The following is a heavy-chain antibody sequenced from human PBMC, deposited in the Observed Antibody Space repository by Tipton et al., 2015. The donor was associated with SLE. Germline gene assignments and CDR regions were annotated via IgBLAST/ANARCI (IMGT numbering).Heavy chain of an antibody. CDR3: ALSPLGYCSGGSCLHAFDI. CDR1: GGSISSSSYY. J-gene: IGHJ3*02. D-gene: IGHD2-15*01. Sequence: TLSLTCTVSGGSISSSSYYWGWIRQPPGKGLEWIGSIYYSGSTYYNPSLKSRVTISVDTSKNQFSLKLSSVTAADTAVFYCALSPLGYCSGGSCLHAFDIWGQGTMVTVSS. V-gene: IGHV4-39*01. CDR2: IYYSGST.